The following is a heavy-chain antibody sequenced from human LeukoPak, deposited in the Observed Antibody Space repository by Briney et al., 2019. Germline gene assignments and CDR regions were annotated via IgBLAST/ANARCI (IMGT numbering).Heavy chain of an antibody. Sequence: ASVKVSCKASGGTFSSYAISWVRQPAGQGLDWMGGIIPIFGTANYAQKFQGRVTITADESTSTAYMELSSLRSEDTAVYYCARVGSVGAYSSSWTFDYWGQGTLVTVSS. D-gene: IGHD6-13*01. CDR2: IIPIFGTA. V-gene: IGHV1-69*01. CDR3: ARVGSVGAYSSSWTFDY. J-gene: IGHJ4*02. CDR1: GGTFSSYA.